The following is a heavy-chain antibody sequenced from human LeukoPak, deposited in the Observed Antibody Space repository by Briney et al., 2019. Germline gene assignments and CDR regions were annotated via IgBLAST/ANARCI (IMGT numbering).Heavy chain of an antibody. CDR3: ARGSGSYYSGAFNI. Sequence: KPSETLSLTCAVSGGSISSSNWWSWIRQPPGKGLEWIGEIYHSGSTNYNPSLKSRVTISVDKSKTQFSLKLSSVTAADTAVYFCARGSGSYYSGAFNIWGQGTMVTVSS. CDR2: IYHSGST. CDR1: GGSISSSNW. V-gene: IGHV4-4*02. J-gene: IGHJ3*02. D-gene: IGHD1-26*01.